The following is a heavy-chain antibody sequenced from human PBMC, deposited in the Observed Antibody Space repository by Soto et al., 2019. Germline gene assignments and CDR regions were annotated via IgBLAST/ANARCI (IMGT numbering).Heavy chain of an antibody. D-gene: IGHD1-26*01. Sequence: GGSLRLSCAASGFTFSSYAMHWVRQAPGKGLEWVAVISYDGSNKYYADSVKGRFTISRDNSKNTLYLQMNSLRAEDTAVYYCAREGSYSNYGMDVWGQGTTVTVSS. V-gene: IGHV3-30-3*01. J-gene: IGHJ6*02. CDR1: GFTFSSYA. CDR2: ISYDGSNK. CDR3: AREGSYSNYGMDV.